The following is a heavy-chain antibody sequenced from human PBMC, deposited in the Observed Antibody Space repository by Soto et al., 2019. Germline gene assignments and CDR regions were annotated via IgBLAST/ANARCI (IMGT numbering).Heavy chain of an antibody. CDR2: FDPEDGET. V-gene: IGHV1-24*01. Sequence: ASVKVSCKVSGYTLTELSMHWVRQAPGKGLEWMGGFDPEDGETIYAQKFQGRVTMTEDTSTDTAYMELSSLRSEDTAVYYCATAGRVAGTWRTPAYYYYGMDVWGQGTTVTVSS. CDR1: GYTLTELS. CDR3: ATAGRVAGTWRTPAYYYYGMDV. J-gene: IGHJ6*02. D-gene: IGHD6-19*01.